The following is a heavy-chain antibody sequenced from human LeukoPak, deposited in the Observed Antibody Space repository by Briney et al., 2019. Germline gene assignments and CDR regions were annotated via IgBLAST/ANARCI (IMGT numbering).Heavy chain of an antibody. Sequence: SETLSLMCSVYGGSFSDYFWSWIRQPPGKGLERIGEIDDGGNTNYNPSLMSRVIVAMEKSKKQFSLVMRSVTAADTAVYYCARFSRITWGDWGDAFDVWGQGATVIVSS. D-gene: IGHD2-21*02. J-gene: IGHJ3*01. CDR2: IDDGGNT. CDR3: ARFSRITWGDWGDAFDV. CDR1: GGSFSDYF. V-gene: IGHV4-34*01.